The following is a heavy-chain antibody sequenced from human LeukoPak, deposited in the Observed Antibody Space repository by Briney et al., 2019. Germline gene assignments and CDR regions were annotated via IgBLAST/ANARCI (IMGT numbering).Heavy chain of an antibody. CDR2: IRSKANSYAT. CDR3: TRQSPSNYCSSTSCPYYYYYGMDV. Sequence: PGGSLKLSCAASGFTFSGSAMHWVRQASGKGLEWVGRIRSKANSYATAYAASVKGRSTISRDDSKNTAYLQMNSLKTEDTAVYYCTRQSPSNYCSSTSCPYYYYYGMDVWGKGTTVTVSS. D-gene: IGHD2-2*01. V-gene: IGHV3-73*01. J-gene: IGHJ6*04. CDR1: GFTFSGSA.